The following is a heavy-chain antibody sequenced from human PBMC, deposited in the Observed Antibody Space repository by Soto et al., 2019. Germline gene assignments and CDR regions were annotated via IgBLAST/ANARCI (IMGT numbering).Heavy chain of an antibody. CDR1: GFPFSTYA. J-gene: IGHJ4*02. CDR2: IRGSGYTT. V-gene: IGHV3-23*01. CDR3: AKLWQQYEVY. Sequence: GGSLRLSCAASGFPFSTYAMSWVRQAPGRGLEWVSAIRGSGYTTYYADSVKGRFTISRDNSKSTLSLQMNSLRGEDTAIYYCAKLWQQYEVYWGQGTLVTVSS. D-gene: IGHD6-13*01.